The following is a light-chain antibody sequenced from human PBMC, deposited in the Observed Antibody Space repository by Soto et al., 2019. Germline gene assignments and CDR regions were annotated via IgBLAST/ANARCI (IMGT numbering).Light chain of an antibody. CDR1: EDIRSY. CDR3: QQSYSTPPIT. CDR2: SVS. J-gene: IGKJ5*01. V-gene: IGKV1-39*01. Sequence: DIQMTQSPSSLSASVGDRVTITCRASEDIRSYLNWYQQKPGKAPKLLIYSVSSLQGGVPSRFSGSGSGTDFTLTISSLQPEDFATYYCQQSYSTPPITFGKGTRLEIK.